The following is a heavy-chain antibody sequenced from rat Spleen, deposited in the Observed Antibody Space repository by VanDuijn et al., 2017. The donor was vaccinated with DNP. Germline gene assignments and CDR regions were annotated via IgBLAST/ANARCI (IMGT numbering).Heavy chain of an antibody. D-gene: IGHD4-3*01. CDR3: VRWNSGHFDY. J-gene: IGHJ2*01. CDR1: GFTFSDYN. CDR2: ISYDGGGT. Sequence: EVQLVESGGGLVQPGRSLKLSCAASGFTFSDYNMAWVRQAPKKGLEWVATISYDGGGTKYADSVKGRFTISRDNAKRTLYLQMNSLRSEDMATYYCVRWNSGHFDYWGQGVMVTVSS. V-gene: IGHV5-7*01.